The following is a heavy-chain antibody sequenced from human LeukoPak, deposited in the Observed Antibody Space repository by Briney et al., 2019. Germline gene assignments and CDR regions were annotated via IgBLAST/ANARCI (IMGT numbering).Heavy chain of an antibody. CDR2: IYHSGST. CDR3: ARGAGSSWSAWFDP. D-gene: IGHD6-13*01. Sequence: SETLSLTCAASGYSISSGYYWGWIRQPPGKGLEWIGSIYHSGSTYYNPSLKSRVTISVDTSKNQFSLRLSSVTAADTAVYYCARGAGSSWSAWFDPWGQGTLVTVSS. V-gene: IGHV4-38-2*01. J-gene: IGHJ5*02. CDR1: GYSISSGYY.